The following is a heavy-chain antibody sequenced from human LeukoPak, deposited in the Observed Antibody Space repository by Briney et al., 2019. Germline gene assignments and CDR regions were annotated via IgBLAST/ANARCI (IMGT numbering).Heavy chain of an antibody. D-gene: IGHD3-10*01. J-gene: IGHJ4*02. CDR3: ARESITMVRGVSDY. CDR1: GFTFSSYG. Sequence: GGSLRLSCAASGFTFSSYGMHWVRQAPGKGLEWVANIKQDGSEKYYVDSVKGRFTISRDNAKNSLYLQMNSLRAEDTAVYYCARESITMVRGVSDYWGQGTLVTVSS. V-gene: IGHV3-7*01. CDR2: IKQDGSEK.